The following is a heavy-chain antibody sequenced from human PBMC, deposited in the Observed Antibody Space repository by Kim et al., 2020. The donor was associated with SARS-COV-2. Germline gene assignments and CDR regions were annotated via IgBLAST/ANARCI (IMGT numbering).Heavy chain of an antibody. V-gene: IGHV5-51*01. CDR1: GYMFSNYW. CDR2: VYPGDSDT. J-gene: IGHJ3*02. D-gene: IGHD2-21*02. CDR3: ARQRYCGGDCYSIDAFDI. Sequence: GESLKISCGGSGYMFSNYWIAWVRQMPGKGLEWMGIVYPGDSDTRYSPSFQGQVTISADKSITTAYVQWSSLKASDTAMYYCARQRYCGGDCYSIDAFDIWGQGTMV.